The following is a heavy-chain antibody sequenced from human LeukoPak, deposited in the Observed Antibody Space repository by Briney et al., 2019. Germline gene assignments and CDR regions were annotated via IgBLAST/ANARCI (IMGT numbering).Heavy chain of an antibody. Sequence: GGSLRLSCAASGFTFSSYGMHWVRQAPGKGLEWVTFIRHDGSNKYYGDSVKGRFTISRDNSKNTLYLQMNSLRAEDTAVYYCAKTLGRQLHDAFDIWGQGTMVIVSS. CDR3: AKTLGRQLHDAFDI. V-gene: IGHV3-30*02. J-gene: IGHJ3*02. CDR2: IRHDGSNK. D-gene: IGHD1-1*01. CDR1: GFTFSSYG.